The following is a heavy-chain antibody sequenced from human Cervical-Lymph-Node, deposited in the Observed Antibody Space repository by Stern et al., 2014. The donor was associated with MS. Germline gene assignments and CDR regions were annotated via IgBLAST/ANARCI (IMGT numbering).Heavy chain of an antibody. J-gene: IGHJ4*02. V-gene: IGHV1-69*01. CDR1: GGTFSNYA. CDR2: ITPIFGTA. Sequence: QVQLVQSGAEAKKPGSSVKVSCKASGGTFSNYAISWVRQAPGQGLEWMGGITPIFGTANYAQKFQGRGTISADESTTTAYMELSSLRSEDTAVYYCARGPDHSRGYYYAYWGQGTLVTVSS. D-gene: IGHD3-22*01. CDR3: ARGPDHSRGYYYAY.